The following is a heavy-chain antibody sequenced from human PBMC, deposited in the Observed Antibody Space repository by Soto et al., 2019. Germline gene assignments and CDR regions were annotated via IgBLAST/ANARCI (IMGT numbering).Heavy chain of an antibody. J-gene: IGHJ2*01. V-gene: IGHV4-31*03. Sequence: QVQLQESGPGLVKPSQTLSLTCTVSGGSISSGGYYWRWIRKHPGKGLEWIGYIYYSGSTYYNPSLKSRITISVDTSKNQYSLKLSSVTAADTAVYYCARDRGMTTVTKGAGYWYFDLWGRGTLVTVSS. CDR1: GGSISSGGYY. CDR2: IYYSGST. D-gene: IGHD4-17*01. CDR3: ARDRGMTTVTKGAGYWYFDL.